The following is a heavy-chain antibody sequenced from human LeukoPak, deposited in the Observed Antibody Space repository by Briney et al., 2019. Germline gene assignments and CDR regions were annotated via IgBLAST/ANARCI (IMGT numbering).Heavy chain of an antibody. CDR3: ARVWFGYFFQ. V-gene: IGHV3-53*01. CDR1: GLNISYNY. J-gene: IGHJ4*02. D-gene: IGHD3-10*01. Sequence: PGGSLRLSCVASGLNISYNYVGWVRQAPGKGLEWVSVIHTGGTTHYTDSVKGRFTISKDNSNNTVYLQMNSVRVEDTAVYYCARVWFGYFFQWGQGALVTVSS. CDR2: IHTGGTT.